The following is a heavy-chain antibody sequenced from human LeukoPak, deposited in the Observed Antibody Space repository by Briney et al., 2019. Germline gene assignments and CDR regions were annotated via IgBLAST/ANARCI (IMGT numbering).Heavy chain of an antibody. V-gene: IGHV3-64*05. Sequence: PGGSLRLSCSASGFTFSNYAMHWVRQAPGKGLEYVSAISSNGGTTYYADSVKGRFTISRDNSKNMLYFQMSSLRAEDTAVYFRVKDRRIVGYSYGMDVWGQGTTVTVSS. CDR2: ISSNGGTT. CDR3: VKDRRIVGYSYGMDV. J-gene: IGHJ6*02. CDR1: GFTFSNYA. D-gene: IGHD1-26*01.